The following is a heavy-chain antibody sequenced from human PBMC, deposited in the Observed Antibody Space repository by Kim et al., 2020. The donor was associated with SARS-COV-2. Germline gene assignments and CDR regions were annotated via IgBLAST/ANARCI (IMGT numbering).Heavy chain of an antibody. Sequence: GGSLRLSCAASGFTFSSYAMSWVRQAPGKGLEWVSAISGSGGSTYYADSVKGRLTISRDNSKNTLYLQMNSLRAEDTAVYYCAKFDCSSTSCYPPSNFDYWGQGTLVTVSS. CDR2: ISGSGGST. D-gene: IGHD2-2*01. V-gene: IGHV3-23*01. J-gene: IGHJ4*02. CDR3: AKFDCSSTSCYPPSNFDY. CDR1: GFTFSSYA.